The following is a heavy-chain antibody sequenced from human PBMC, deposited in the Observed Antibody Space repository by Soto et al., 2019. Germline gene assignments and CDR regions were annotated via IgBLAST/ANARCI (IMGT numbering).Heavy chain of an antibody. D-gene: IGHD3-22*01. V-gene: IGHV1-18*01. CDR1: GYTFTSYG. Sequence: ASVKVSCKASGYTFTSYGISWVRQAPGQGLEWMGWISAYNGNTNYAQKLQGRVTMTIDTSTSTAYMELRSLRSDDTAVYYCYYDSSGYSPSGAFDIWGQGTMVTVS. J-gene: IGHJ3*02. CDR2: ISAYNGNT. CDR3: YYDSSGYSPSGAFDI.